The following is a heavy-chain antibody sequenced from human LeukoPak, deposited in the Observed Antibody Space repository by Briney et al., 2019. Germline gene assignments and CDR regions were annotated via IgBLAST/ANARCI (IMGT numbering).Heavy chain of an antibody. Sequence: SETLSLTCTVSGSSISSYYWSWIRQPPGKGLEWIGSIYYSGTTNYNPSLKSRVTISIDTSKNQFSLELTSVTAADTAVFYCAKGRASHEYWGQGILVTVSS. V-gene: IGHV4-59*01. CDR1: GSSISSYY. J-gene: IGHJ4*02. CDR3: AKGRASHEY. CDR2: IYYSGTT. D-gene: IGHD3-16*01.